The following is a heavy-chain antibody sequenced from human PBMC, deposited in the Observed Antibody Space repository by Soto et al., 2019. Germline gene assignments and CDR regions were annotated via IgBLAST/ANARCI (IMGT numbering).Heavy chain of an antibody. V-gene: IGHV4-39*01. Sequence: QLQLQESGPGLVKPSETLSLTCTVSGGSISSSSYYWGWIRQPPGKGLEWIGSIYYSGSTYYNPSLKSRVTISVDTSKNQFSLKLSSVTAADTAVYYCARRMVVVITYDYWGQGTLVTVSS. CDR2: IYYSGST. CDR3: ARRMVVVITYDY. J-gene: IGHJ4*02. D-gene: IGHD3-22*01. CDR1: GGSISSSSYY.